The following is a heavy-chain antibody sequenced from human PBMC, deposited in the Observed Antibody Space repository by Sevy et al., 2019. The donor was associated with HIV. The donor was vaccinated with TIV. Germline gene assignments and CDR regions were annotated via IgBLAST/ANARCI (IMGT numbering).Heavy chain of an antibody. V-gene: IGHV4-38-2*02. CDR3: ARVTPNGDYTT. J-gene: IGHJ4*02. D-gene: IGHD4-17*01. Sequence: SETLSLTCTVSGYSISSGYYWGWIRQPPGKGLEWIGSIYHSGSTYYNPSLKSRVTISVDMSKNQFSLKLSSVTAADTAVYYCARVTPNGDYTTWGQGTLVTVSS. CDR2: IYHSGST. CDR1: GYSISSGYY.